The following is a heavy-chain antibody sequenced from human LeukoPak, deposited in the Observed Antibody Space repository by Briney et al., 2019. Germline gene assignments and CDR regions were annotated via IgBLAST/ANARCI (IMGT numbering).Heavy chain of an antibody. CDR3: ARGIAARPLDY. Sequence: PSETLSLTCTVSGGSISSSSYYWGWIRQPPGKGLEWIGSIYYSGSTYYNPSLKSRVTISVDTSKNQFSLKLSSVTAADTAVYYCARGIAARPLDYWGQGTLVTVSS. D-gene: IGHD6-6*01. J-gene: IGHJ4*02. CDR2: IYYSGST. CDR1: GGSISSSSYY. V-gene: IGHV4-39*07.